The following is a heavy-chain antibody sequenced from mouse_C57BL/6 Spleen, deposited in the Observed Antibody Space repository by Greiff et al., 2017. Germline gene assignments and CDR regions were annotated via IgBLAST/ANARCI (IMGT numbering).Heavy chain of an antibody. V-gene: IGHV5-9-1*02. CDR3: TRVSALYYSNPFAMDY. CDR2: ISSGGDYI. D-gene: IGHD2-5*01. Sequence: DVKLVESGEGLVKPGGSLKLSCAASGFTFSSYAMSWVRQTPEKRLEWVAYISSGGDYIYYADTVKGRFTISRDNARNTLYLQMSSLKSEDTAMYYCTRVSALYYSNPFAMDYWGQGTSVTVSS. J-gene: IGHJ4*01. CDR1: GFTFSSYA.